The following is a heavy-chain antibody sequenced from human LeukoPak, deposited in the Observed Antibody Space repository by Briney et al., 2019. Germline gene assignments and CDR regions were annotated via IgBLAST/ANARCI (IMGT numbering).Heavy chain of an antibody. CDR1: GYNFTGYF. V-gene: IGHV1-2*02. D-gene: IGHD3-3*01. CDR2: INPNSGGT. J-gene: IGHJ4*02. CDR3: ATNTTTQGILEWLVY. Sequence: ASVRVSCKASGYNFTGYFLHWVRQAPGQGLEWMGWINPNSGGTNYAQNFQGRVTMTRDTSISTAYMELSRLTSDDTAVYYCATNTTTQGILEWLVYWGQGTLVTVSS.